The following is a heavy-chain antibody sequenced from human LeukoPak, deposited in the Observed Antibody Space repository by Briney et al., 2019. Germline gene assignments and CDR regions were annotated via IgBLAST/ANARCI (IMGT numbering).Heavy chain of an antibody. J-gene: IGHJ4*02. CDR2: INAYNGNT. CDR3: ARGGGLGSSRIVKYDY. V-gene: IGHV1-18*04. Sequence: GGSVKVSCKASGYTFTGYYMHWVRQAPGQGLEWVGWINAYNGNTNYAQKLQGRVTMTTDTSTSTAYMELSRLRSDDTAVYYCARGGGLGSSRIVKYDYWGQGTLVTVSS. D-gene: IGHD6-13*01. CDR1: GYTFTGYY.